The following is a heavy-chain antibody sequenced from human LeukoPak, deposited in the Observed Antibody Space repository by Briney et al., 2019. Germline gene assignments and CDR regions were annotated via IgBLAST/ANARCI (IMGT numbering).Heavy chain of an antibody. J-gene: IGHJ4*02. D-gene: IGHD3-10*01. CDR2: ISAYNGST. CDR1: GYTFINYG. CDR3: ARAAVYCGSGSKY. V-gene: IGHV1-18*01. Sequence: ASVKVSCKASGYTFINYGISWVRQAPGQGLEWMGWISAYNGSTNYAQNLQGRVTMTTDTSTTTAYMELRSLRSDDTAVYYCARAAVYCGSGSKYWGQGTLVTVSS.